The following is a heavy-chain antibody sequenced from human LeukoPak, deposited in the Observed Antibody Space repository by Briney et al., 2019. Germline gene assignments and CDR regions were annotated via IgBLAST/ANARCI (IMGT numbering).Heavy chain of an antibody. CDR1: GYTFTSYD. D-gene: IGHD3-16*02. J-gene: IGHJ4*02. Sequence: GASVKVSCKASGYTFTSYDINWVRQATGQGLEWMGWMNPNSGNTGYAQKFQGRVTMTRNTSISTAYMELSSLRSEDTAVYYCARAEWHDYVWGSYRYNSPDFDYWGQGTLVTVSS. CDR2: MNPNSGNT. V-gene: IGHV1-8*01. CDR3: ARAEWHDYVWGSYRYNSPDFDY.